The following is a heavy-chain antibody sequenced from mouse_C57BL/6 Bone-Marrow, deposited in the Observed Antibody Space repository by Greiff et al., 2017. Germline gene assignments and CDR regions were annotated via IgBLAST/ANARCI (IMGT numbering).Heavy chain of an antibody. V-gene: IGHV1-39*01. CDR3: ARGDESYFYYAMDY. Sequence: QLQQSGPELVKPGASVKISCKASGYSFTDYNMNWVRQSNGKSLEWIGVINPNYGTTSYNQKFKGKATLTVDQSSSTAYMQLNSLTSEDSAVYYCARGDESYFYYAMDYWGQGTSVTVSS. J-gene: IGHJ4*01. CDR1: GYSFTDYN. D-gene: IGHD1-1*01. CDR2: INPNYGTT.